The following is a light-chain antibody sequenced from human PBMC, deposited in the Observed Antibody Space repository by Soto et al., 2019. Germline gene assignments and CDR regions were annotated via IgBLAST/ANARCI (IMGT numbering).Light chain of an antibody. CDR2: GAS. V-gene: IGKV3-20*01. J-gene: IGKJ4*01. Sequence: EIVLTQSPGTLSLSPGERATLSCRASRSISSSYLAWYQQKPGQAPRLPIYGASSRATGIPDRFSGSGSGTDFTLTISRLEPEDFAVYYCQQYRISPLTFGGGTKVDIK. CDR1: RSISSSY. CDR3: QQYRISPLT.